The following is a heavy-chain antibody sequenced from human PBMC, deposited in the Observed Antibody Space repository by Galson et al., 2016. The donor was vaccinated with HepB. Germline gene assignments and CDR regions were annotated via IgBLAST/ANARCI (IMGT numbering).Heavy chain of an antibody. V-gene: IGHV4-39*01. CDR3: ARHRRLGAYSNYFDD. CDR1: GGSISSSSSY. CDR2: VYYSGNS. D-gene: IGHD3-16*01. J-gene: IGHJ4*02. Sequence: SETLSLTCTVSGGSISSSSSYWGWIRQTPGKGLEWIGSVYYSGNSDYTPSLKTRVTITIHTSKNQFSLNLNSVTAADTAVYSCARHRRLGAYSNYFDDWGQGALVTVSS.